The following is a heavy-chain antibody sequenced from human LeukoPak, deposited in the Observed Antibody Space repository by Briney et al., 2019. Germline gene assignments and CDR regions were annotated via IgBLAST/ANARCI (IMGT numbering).Heavy chain of an antibody. D-gene: IGHD3-3*01. CDR2: ISAYNGNT. J-gene: IGHJ3*02. V-gene: IGHV1-18*01. Sequence: ASVKVSCKASVYTFTSYGISWVRQDPGQGLEWMGWISAYNGNTNYAQKLQGRVTMTTDTSTSTAYMELRSLRSDDTAVYYCARNSDYDFWSGYYTGYGAFDIWGQGTMVTVSS. CDR1: VYTFTSYG. CDR3: ARNSDYDFWSGYYTGYGAFDI.